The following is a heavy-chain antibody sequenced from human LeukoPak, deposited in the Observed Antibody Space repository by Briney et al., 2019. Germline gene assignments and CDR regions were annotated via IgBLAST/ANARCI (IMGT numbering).Heavy chain of an antibody. D-gene: IGHD6-13*01. CDR3: AKDLQLENAFDI. J-gene: IGHJ3*02. Sequence: GGSLRVSCAASGFTFNSYAMSWVRQAPGKGLEWVSAISGSGGSTYYADSVKGRFTISRDNSKNTLYLQMNSLRAEDTAVYYCAKDLQLENAFDIWGQGTMLTVSS. CDR1: GFTFNSYA. V-gene: IGHV3-23*01. CDR2: ISGSGGST.